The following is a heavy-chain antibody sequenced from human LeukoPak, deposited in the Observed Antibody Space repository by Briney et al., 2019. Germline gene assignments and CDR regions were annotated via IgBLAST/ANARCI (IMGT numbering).Heavy chain of an antibody. CDR2: ISSGGGGAT. CDR3: AKDRVNGDGWYYFDY. V-gene: IGHV3-23*01. Sequence: GGSLRLSCAASGFTFSGYATSWVRQAPGKGLEWVSTISSGGGGATYYADSVKGRFTISRDNSKNTLSLQMNSLRAEDTAVYYCAKDRVNGDGWYYFDYWGQGTLVTVSS. J-gene: IGHJ4*02. D-gene: IGHD3-10*01. CDR1: GFTFSGYA.